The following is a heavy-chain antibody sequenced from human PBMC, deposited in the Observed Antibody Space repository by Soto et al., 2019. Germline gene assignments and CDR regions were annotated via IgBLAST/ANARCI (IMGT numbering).Heavy chain of an antibody. CDR3: ARDSGGRYDS. CDR1: GFTFSSYG. J-gene: IGHJ4*02. D-gene: IGHD1-26*01. V-gene: IGHV3-33*01. Sequence: QVQLVESGGGVVQPGRSLRLSCAASGFTFSSYGMHWVRKSPGKGLEWVAVIWYDGSNKYYADSVKGRFTISRDNSKNTLYLQMNSLRAEDTAVYYCARDSGGRYDSWGQGTLVTVSS. CDR2: IWYDGSNK.